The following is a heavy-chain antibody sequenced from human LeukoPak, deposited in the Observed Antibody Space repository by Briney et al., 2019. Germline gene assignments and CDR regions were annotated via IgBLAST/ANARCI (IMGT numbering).Heavy chain of an antibody. Sequence: SVKVSCKASGGTFSSYAISWVRQAPGQGLEWMGGIIPIFGTANYAQKFQGRVTITADESTSTAYMELSGLRSEDTAVYYCARRDSPARAFDIWGQGTMVTVTS. CDR1: GGTFSSYA. V-gene: IGHV1-69*01. CDR2: IIPIFGTA. J-gene: IGHJ3*02. CDR3: ARRDSPARAFDI. D-gene: IGHD3-22*01.